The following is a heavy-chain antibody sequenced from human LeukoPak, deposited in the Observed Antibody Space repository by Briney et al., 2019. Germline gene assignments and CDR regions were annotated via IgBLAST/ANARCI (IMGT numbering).Heavy chain of an antibody. D-gene: IGHD6-19*01. CDR3: ARDQGYSSGWYDY. CDR1: GYTFTSYD. J-gene: IGHJ4*02. Sequence: ASVKVSCKASGYTFTSYDISWVRQATGQGLEWMGIINPSGGSTSYAQKFQGRVTMTRDMSTSTVYMELSSLRSEDTAVYYCARDQGYSSGWYDYWGQGTLVTVSS. CDR2: INPSGGST. V-gene: IGHV1-46*01.